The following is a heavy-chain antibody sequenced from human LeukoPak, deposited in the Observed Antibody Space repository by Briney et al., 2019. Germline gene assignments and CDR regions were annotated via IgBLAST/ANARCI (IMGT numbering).Heavy chain of an antibody. Sequence: PSETLSLTCTVSGGSISSYYWSWIRQPPGKGLEWIGYIYYSGSTNYNPSLKSRVTISVDTSKNQFSLKLSSVTAADTAVYYRARHYEPAERGFWFDPWGQGTLVTVSS. CDR2: IYYSGST. CDR3: ARHYEPAERGFWFDP. CDR1: GGSISSYY. D-gene: IGHD2-2*01. V-gene: IGHV4-59*08. J-gene: IGHJ5*02.